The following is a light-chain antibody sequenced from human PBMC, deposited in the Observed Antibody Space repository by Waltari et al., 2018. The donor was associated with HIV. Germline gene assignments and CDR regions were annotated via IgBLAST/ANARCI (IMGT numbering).Light chain of an antibody. J-gene: IGKJ5*01. V-gene: IGKV1-39*01. Sequence: DIQMTQSPSSMSASIGDRVIITCQATQDIKFYLSWYQQKPGKAPNLLIRAAKILERGVPSRFSGAGYGTYFTLTITDLRPDDFATYYCQQSLTTPSLSFGQGTRL. CDR1: QDIKFY. CDR2: AAK. CDR3: QQSLTTPSLS.